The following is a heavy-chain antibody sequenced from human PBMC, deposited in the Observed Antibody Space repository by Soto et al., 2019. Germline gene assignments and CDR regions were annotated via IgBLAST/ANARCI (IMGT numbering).Heavy chain of an antibody. V-gene: IGHV3-7*01. D-gene: IGHD3-3*01. CDR3: ARDIFQNDVRSGTPYYYYMDV. CDR2: IKQDGSEK. CDR1: GFTFSSYW. Sequence: GGSLRLSCAASGFTFSSYWMSWVRQAPGKGLEWVANIKQDGSEKYYVDSVKGRFTISRDNAKNSLYLQMNSLRAEDTAVYYCARDIFQNDVRSGTPYYYYMDVWGKGTTVTVSS. J-gene: IGHJ6*03.